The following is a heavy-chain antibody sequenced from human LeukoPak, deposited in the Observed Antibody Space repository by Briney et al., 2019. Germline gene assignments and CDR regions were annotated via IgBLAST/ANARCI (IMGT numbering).Heavy chain of an antibody. CDR2: IWNHGNNK. V-gene: IGHV3-33*01. CDR1: GFTFSNYG. Sequence: GGSLRLSCAASGFTFSNYGMHWVRQAPGKGLEWVAVIWNHGNNKEYADAVKGRFTISRDNSKNTVSLEMNSLRGEDTAVYYCARASGGNSPVRDFWGQGTLVTVSS. CDR3: ARASGGNSPVRDF. D-gene: IGHD2-15*01. J-gene: IGHJ4*02.